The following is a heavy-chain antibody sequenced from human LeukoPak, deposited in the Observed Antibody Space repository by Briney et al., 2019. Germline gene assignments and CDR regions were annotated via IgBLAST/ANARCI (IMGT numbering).Heavy chain of an antibody. CDR3: AREPGSGSYYFDY. V-gene: IGHV4-30-4*08. D-gene: IGHD3-10*01. CDR2: IYYSGST. CDR1: GGSISSGDYY. J-gene: IGHJ4*02. Sequence: SQTLSLTCTVSGGSISSGDYYWSWIRQPPGKGLEWIGYIYYSGSTYYNPSLKSRVTISVDTSKNQFSLKLSSVTAADTAVYYCAREPGSGSYYFDYWGQGTLDTVSS.